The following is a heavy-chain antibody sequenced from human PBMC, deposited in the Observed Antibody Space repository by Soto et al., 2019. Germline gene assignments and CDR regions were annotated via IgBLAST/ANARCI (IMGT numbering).Heavy chain of an antibody. Sequence: QVQLQESGPGLVKPSQTLSLTCTVSGGSISSGDYYWSWIRQPPGKGLEWIGYIYYSGSTYYHPSLKSGVTISVDAAKNQFSLKLSSVTAADTAVYYCARRGDILTGLDYWGQGTLVTVSS. J-gene: IGHJ4*02. CDR3: ARRGDILTGLDY. CDR1: GGSISSGDYY. V-gene: IGHV4-30-4*01. D-gene: IGHD3-9*01. CDR2: IYYSGST.